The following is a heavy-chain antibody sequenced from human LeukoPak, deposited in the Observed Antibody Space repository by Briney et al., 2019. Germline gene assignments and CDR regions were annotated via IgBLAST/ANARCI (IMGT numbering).Heavy chain of an antibody. V-gene: IGHV3-23*01. D-gene: IGHD3-10*01. CDR3: AKGPYYYGSGSYYNPFDY. Sequence: GGSLRLSCAASGFTFSSYAMSWVRQAPGKGLERVSDINGSGGSTYYADSVKGRFTVSRDNSKNTLYLQMNSLRAEDTAVYYCAKGPYYYGSGSYYNPFDYWGQGTLVTVSS. CDR2: INGSGGST. J-gene: IGHJ4*02. CDR1: GFTFSSYA.